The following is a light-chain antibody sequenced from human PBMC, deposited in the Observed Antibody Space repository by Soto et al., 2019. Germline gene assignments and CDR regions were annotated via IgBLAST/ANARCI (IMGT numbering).Light chain of an antibody. CDR1: QSVRSY. J-gene: IGKJ4*01. CDR3: QQRSNWPPLT. CDR2: DAS. Sequence: EIVLTQSPATLSLSPGERATLSCRASQSVRSYLAWYQQKPGQAPRLLIYDASNRATGIPARFSGSGSGTDFSLTISRLEPEDLAVYYCQQRSNWPPLTFGGGTKVEIK. V-gene: IGKV3-11*01.